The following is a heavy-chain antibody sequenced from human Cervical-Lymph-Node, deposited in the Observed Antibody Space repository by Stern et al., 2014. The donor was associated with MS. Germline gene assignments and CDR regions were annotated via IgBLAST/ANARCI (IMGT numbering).Heavy chain of an antibody. J-gene: IGHJ6*02. CDR1: GGTFNVYA. V-gene: IGHV1-69*01. CDR3: ARDGRHRGNYGLDV. CDR2: VIPIVGTA. Sequence: VHLVESGAEVKQPGSSVKVSCQASGGTFNVYAINWLRQAPGQGLEWMGGVIPIVGTANYAQKFQGRVTITADESTRTSSMQLSSLRSNDTAVYYCARDGRHRGNYGLDVWGQGTTVIVSS. D-gene: IGHD2/OR15-2a*01.